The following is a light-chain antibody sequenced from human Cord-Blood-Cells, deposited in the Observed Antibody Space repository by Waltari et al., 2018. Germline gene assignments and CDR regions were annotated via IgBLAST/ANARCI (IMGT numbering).Light chain of an antibody. J-gene: IGLJ3*02. V-gene: IGLV2-18*02. CDR1: SSDVGSYNR. CDR2: EVS. Sequence: QSALTQPPSVSGSPGQSVTISCTGTSSDVGSYNRVSWYQQPPGTAPKLMIYEVSNLPSGVPDRFSGSKSGNSASVTFSGLQAEDEADYYCSSYTSSSTWVFGGGTKLTVL. CDR3: SSYTSSSTWV.